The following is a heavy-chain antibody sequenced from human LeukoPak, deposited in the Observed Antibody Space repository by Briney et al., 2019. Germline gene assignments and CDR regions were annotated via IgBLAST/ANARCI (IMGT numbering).Heavy chain of an antibody. CDR3: ARDLGQYYDTSDNWFDP. V-gene: IGHV3-74*01. J-gene: IGHJ5*02. CDR2: INSDGINT. Sequence: GGSLRLSCAASGFTFSNYWMHWVRQAPGKGLVWVSRINSDGINTSYADSVKGRFTISRDNAKNTLDLQMNSLRAEDAAVYYCARDLGQYYDTSDNWFDPWGQGTLVTVSS. CDR1: GFTFSNYW. D-gene: IGHD3-22*01.